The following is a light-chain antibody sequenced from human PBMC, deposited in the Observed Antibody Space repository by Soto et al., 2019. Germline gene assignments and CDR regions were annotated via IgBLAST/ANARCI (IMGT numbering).Light chain of an antibody. CDR1: SSDVGGYNY. Sequence: QSVLTQPPSASGSPGQSVAISCTGTSSDVGGYNYVSWYQLHPGKAPKLMIYEVNLRPSGVPDRFSGSKSGNTASLTVSGLQAEHEADYYCSSYAGNNNYVFGTGTKVTVL. V-gene: IGLV2-8*01. J-gene: IGLJ1*01. CDR2: EVN. CDR3: SSYAGNNNYV.